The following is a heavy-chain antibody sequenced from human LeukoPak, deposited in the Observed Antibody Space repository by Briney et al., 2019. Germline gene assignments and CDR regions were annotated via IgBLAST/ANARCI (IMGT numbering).Heavy chain of an antibody. CDR2: ISSSSSYI. Sequence: PGGSLRLSCAASGFTFSSYTISWVRQAPGKGLEWVSSISSSSSYIYYADSVKGRFTISRDNAKNSLYLQMNSLRAEDTAVYYCARDVLTTVVTKAFDYWGQGTLVTVSS. CDR3: ARDVLTTVVTKAFDY. D-gene: IGHD4-17*01. J-gene: IGHJ4*02. CDR1: GFTFSSYT. V-gene: IGHV3-21*01.